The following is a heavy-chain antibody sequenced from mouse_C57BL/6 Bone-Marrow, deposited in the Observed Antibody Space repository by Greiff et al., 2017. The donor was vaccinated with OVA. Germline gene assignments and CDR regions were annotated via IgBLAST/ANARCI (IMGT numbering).Heavy chain of an antibody. CDR3: APEYYGTPGFAD. CDR2: IDPANGNT. Sequence: VQLQQSVAELVRPGASVKLSCTASGFNIKNTYMPWVQQRPEQGLEWIGRIDPANGNTTYAPQFQGKATITADTSSNTAYLQLSSLTSEDTAIDYCAPEYYGTPGFADWGQGALVTVSA. CDR1: GFNIKNTY. D-gene: IGHD1-1*01. J-gene: IGHJ3*01. V-gene: IGHV14-3*01.